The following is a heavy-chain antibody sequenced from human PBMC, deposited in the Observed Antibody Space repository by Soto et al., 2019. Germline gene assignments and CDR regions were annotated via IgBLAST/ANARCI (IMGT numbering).Heavy chain of an antibody. V-gene: IGHV1-58*01. CDR3: ATPDYGDYWYFDL. J-gene: IGHJ2*01. Sequence: QMQLVRSGPEVKKPGTSVKVSCKASGFPFSSSVVQWVRQGRGQRLEWIGWIVVGSGHTKYAQKFQERVSITRDMSTSTAYMELTSLRSEDTAMYYCATPDYGDYWYFDLWGRGTLVTVSS. CDR1: GFPFSSSV. D-gene: IGHD4-17*01. CDR2: IVVGSGHT.